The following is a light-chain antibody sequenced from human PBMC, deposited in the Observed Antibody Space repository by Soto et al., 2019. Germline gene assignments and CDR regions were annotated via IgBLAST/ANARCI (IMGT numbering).Light chain of an antibody. Sequence: NFMLTQPHSVSESPGKTVTISCTRSSGSIASNYVQWYQQRPGSAPTTVIYEDNQRPSGVPDRFSGSIDSSSNSASLTLSGQKPEDEADYYCQSYDSSNVVFGGGTKLTVL. CDR3: QSYDSSNVV. J-gene: IGLJ2*01. CDR1: SGSIASNY. V-gene: IGLV6-57*04. CDR2: EDN.